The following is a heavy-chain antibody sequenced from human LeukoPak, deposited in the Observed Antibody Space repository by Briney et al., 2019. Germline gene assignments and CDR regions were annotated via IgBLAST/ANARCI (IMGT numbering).Heavy chain of an antibody. CDR2: ISGSGGST. CDR3: ARDVNLGWLSRYYFDH. CDR1: GFTFSSYA. Sequence: QPGGSLRLSCAASGFTFSSYAMSWVRQAPGKGLEWVSAISGSGGSTYYADSVKGRFTISRDNAKNTLYLQMNSLRAEDTAVYYCARDVNLGWLSRYYFDHWGQGTLVTVSS. V-gene: IGHV3-23*01. J-gene: IGHJ4*02. D-gene: IGHD3-3*01.